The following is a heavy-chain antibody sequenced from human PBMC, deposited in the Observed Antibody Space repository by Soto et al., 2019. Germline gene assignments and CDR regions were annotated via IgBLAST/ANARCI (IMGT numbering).Heavy chain of an antibody. CDR3: AREDSVMAGSDYYYYGMDV. Sequence: ASVKVSCKASGYTFTGYYMHWVRQAPGQGLEWMGWINPNSGGTNYAQKFQGWVTMTRDTSISTAYMELSRLRSDDTAVYYCAREDSVMAGSDYYYYGMDVWGQGTTVTVAS. CDR2: INPNSGGT. D-gene: IGHD2-21*01. V-gene: IGHV1-2*04. CDR1: GYTFTGYY. J-gene: IGHJ6*02.